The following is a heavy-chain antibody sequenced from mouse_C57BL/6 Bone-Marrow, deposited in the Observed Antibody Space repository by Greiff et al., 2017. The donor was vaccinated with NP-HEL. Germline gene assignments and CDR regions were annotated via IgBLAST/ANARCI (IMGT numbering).Heavy chain of an antibody. CDR3: AREGFGPYFDY. V-gene: IGHV5-16*01. CDR2: INYDGSST. Sequence: EVMLVESEGGLVQPGSSMKLSCTASGFTFSDYYMAWVRQVPEKGLEWVANINYDGSSTYYLDSLKSRFIISRDNAKNILYLQMSSLKSEDTATYYCAREGFGPYFDYWGQGTTLTVSS. CDR1: GFTFSDYY. J-gene: IGHJ2*01.